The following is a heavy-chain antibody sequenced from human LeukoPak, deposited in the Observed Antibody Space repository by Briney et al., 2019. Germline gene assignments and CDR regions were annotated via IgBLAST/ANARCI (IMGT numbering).Heavy chain of an antibody. CDR3: ARASGVVPAAIIDY. CDR2: ISAYNGNT. J-gene: IGHJ4*02. V-gene: IGHV1-18*01. D-gene: IGHD2-2*01. Sequence: ASVKVSCKASGYTFTSYGFIWVRQAPGQGLEWMGWISAYNGNTNYALKLQGRVTVTTDTSTSTAYMELRSLRSDDTAVYYCARASGVVPAAIIDYWGQGTLVTVSS. CDR1: GYTFTSYG.